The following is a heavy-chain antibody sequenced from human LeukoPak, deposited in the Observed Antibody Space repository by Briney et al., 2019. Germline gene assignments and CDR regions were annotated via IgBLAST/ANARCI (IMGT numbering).Heavy chain of an antibody. CDR3: ARDRQYNYGSYVAFDN. V-gene: IGHV3-53*01. J-gene: IGHJ3*02. Sequence: GGSLRLSCASSGFTVSSNYMSWVRQAPGKGLEWVSVIYSGGSTYYADPVKGRFTISRDNSKNTLYLQMNSLRAEDTAVYYCARDRQYNYGSYVAFDNWGQGTMVTVSS. D-gene: IGHD5-18*01. CDR1: GFTVSSNY. CDR2: IYSGGST.